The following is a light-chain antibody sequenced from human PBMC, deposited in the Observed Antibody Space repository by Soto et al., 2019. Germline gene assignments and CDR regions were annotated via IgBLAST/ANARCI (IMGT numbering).Light chain of an antibody. J-gene: IGKJ3*01. V-gene: IGKV3-20*01. CDR2: AAS. CDR1: QSVNSDY. CDR3: QQYGGSPFT. Sequence: EIVLTQSPGTLSLSPGERATLSCRASQSVNSDYVAWYPQKPGQAPRLLIYAASSRATGIPDRFSGSGSGTDFNLTITRLEPEDVAVYYCQQYGGSPFTFGPGPKVDI.